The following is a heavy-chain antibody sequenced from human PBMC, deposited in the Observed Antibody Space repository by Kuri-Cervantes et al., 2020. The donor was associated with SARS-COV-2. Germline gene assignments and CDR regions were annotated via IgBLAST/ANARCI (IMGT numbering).Heavy chain of an antibody. CDR1: GFTLRHYY. J-gene: IGHJ6*03. CDR2: ISSSGSTI. CDR3: ARVAGEGTLYYCYMDV. V-gene: IGHV3-11*04. Sequence: GGSLRLSCAASGFTLRHYYMSWTRQAPGKGLEWVSYISSSGSTIYYVDSVKGRFTIPKESGEDSLYLHMNSLRGDDTAVYYCARVAGEGTLYYCYMDVWGKGTTVTVSS. D-gene: IGHD1-7*01.